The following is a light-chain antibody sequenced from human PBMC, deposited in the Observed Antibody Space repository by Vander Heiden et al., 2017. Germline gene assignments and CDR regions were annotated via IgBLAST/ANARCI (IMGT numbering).Light chain of an antibody. V-gene: IGLV3-9*01. J-gene: IGLJ2*01. CDR1: DIGSKN. Sequence: SYELTQPLSVSLALGPPASLTCGGNDIGSKNVQWFQQKPGQAPVLIIYRDSNRPSGIPERFSGSNSGNTATLTISGAQAGDESDYYCHVWDSSTVIFGGGTKLTVL. CDR2: RDS. CDR3: HVWDSSTVI.